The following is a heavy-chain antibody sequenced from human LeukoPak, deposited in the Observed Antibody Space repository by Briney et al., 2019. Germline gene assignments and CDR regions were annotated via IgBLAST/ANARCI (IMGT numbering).Heavy chain of an antibody. CDR3: AKDPDGLWS. CDR1: GFTFSNYA. D-gene: IGHD4/OR15-4a*01. J-gene: IGHJ5*02. CDR2: IGASGSST. Sequence: GGSLRLSCAASGFTFSNYAMSWVRQAPGKGLEWVSSIGASGSSTYYADSVKGRFTISRGNSKNTLYLQMNSLRAEDTAVYYCAKDPDGLWSWGQGTLVTVSS. V-gene: IGHV3-23*01.